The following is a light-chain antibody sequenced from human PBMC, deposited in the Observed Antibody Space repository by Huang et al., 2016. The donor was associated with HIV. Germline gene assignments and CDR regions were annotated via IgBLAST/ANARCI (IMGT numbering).Light chain of an antibody. J-gene: IGKJ2*01. CDR1: QSVATN. V-gene: IGKV3-15*01. CDR2: GAS. CDR3: QQYHNWPYT. Sequence: EIIMTQSPATLSLSPGEGASLSCRANQSVATNLAWYLHRPGQSPRILIFGASTRASGLPGRFSGSGSGTQFTLTVSGLQSEDFAVYYCQQYHNWPYTCGQGTKLEI.